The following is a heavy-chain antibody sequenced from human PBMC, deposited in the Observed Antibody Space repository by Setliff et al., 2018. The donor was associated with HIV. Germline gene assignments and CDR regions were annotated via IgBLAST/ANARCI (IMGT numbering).Heavy chain of an antibody. V-gene: IGHV1-3*01. CDR2: INAGNGET. CDR1: GDTFTTYA. D-gene: IGHD6-13*01. CDR3: AIGSSNWPHRPNNYYFDY. Sequence: ASVKVSCKASGDTFTTYALHWVRQAPGQRLEWMGWINAGNGETKSSQKFQGRVTMTRDTSASTAYMELSSLRSEDTGVYYCAIGSSNWPHRPNNYYFDYLGQGTPVTVSS. J-gene: IGHJ4*02.